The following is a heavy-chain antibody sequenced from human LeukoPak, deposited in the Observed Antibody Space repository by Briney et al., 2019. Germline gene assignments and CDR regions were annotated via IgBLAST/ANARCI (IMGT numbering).Heavy chain of an antibody. CDR1: GFTFSSHS. CDR2: ISSSSRYI. Sequence: GGSLRLFCAASGFTFSSHSMNWVRQARGKGLEWVSSISSSSRYIYYADSVKGRFTSSRDNAKNSLNLQMNSLRAEDTAVYYCARYNWNDGGYYFDYWGQGTLVTVSS. V-gene: IGHV3-21*01. J-gene: IGHJ4*02. CDR3: ARYNWNDGGYYFDY. D-gene: IGHD1-1*01.